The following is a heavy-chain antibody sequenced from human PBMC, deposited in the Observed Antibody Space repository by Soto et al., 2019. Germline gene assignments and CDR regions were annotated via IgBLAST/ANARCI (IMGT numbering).Heavy chain of an antibody. D-gene: IGHD6-6*01. CDR2: ISYDGSNK. CDR1: GFTFSNYG. V-gene: IGHV3-30*18. CDR3: AKDFEGYSSSSEWFDP. Sequence: GGSLRLSCTASGFTFSNYGMHWVRQAPGKGLEWVAVISYDGSNKYYADSVKGRFTISRDNSKNTLYLQMNSLRAEDTAVYYCAKDFEGYSSSSEWFDPWGQGTLVTVSS. J-gene: IGHJ5*02.